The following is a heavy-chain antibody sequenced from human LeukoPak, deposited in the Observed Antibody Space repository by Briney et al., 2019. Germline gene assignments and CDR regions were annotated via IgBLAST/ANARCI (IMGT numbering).Heavy chain of an antibody. CDR3: ARTNWACFDY. V-gene: IGHV4-4*09. Sequence: PSETLSLTCTVSGGSISSYYWSWIRQPPGKGLEWIGYIYTSGSTNYNPSLKSRVTISVDTSKNQCSLKLSSVTAADTAVYYCARTNWACFDYWGQGTLVTVS. D-gene: IGHD7-27*01. CDR2: IYTSGST. J-gene: IGHJ4*02. CDR1: GGSISSYY.